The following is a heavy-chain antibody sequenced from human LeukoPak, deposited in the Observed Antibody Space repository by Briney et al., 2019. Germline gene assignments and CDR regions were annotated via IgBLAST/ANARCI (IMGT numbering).Heavy chain of an antibody. Sequence: PGGSLRLSCAASGFRFSGYEMNWVRQAPGKGLEWVSHISSSGSIIFYADSVKGRFTISRDNAKNSLYLQMNSLRAEDTSVYYCAGRLSSDYYYMDVWDKGTTVTVSS. CDR3: AGRLSSDYYYMDV. J-gene: IGHJ6*03. CDR2: ISSSGSII. CDR1: GFRFSGYE. V-gene: IGHV3-48*03.